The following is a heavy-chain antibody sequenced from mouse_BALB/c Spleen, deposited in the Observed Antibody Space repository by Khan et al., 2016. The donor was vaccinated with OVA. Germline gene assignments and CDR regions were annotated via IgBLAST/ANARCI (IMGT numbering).Heavy chain of an antibody. CDR2: VSTGGSYT. D-gene: IGHD1-1*01. J-gene: IGHJ3*01. CDR1: GITFSTYG. CDR3: TRLAYYYDSEGFAY. V-gene: IGHV5-6*01. Sequence: EVELVESGGDLVKPGGSLKLSCAASGITFSTYGMSWVRQTPDKRLEWVATVSTGGSYTYYPDSVKGRFTISRDNAKNTLYLQMSGLKSEDTAMFYCTRLAYYYDSEGFAYWGQGTLVTVSA.